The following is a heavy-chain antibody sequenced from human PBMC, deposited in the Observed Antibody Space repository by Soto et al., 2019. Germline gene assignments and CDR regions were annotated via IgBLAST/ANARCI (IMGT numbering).Heavy chain of an antibody. D-gene: IGHD3-16*01. CDR3: ARLGLPARYYYYGMDV. J-gene: IGHJ6*02. V-gene: IGHV6-1*01. Sequence: PSPTLSLTCAISGDSVSSNSAAWNWIRQSPSRGLEWLGRTYYRSKWYNDYAVSVKSRVTINPDTSKNQFSLQLNSVTPEDTAVYYCARLGLPARYYYYGMDVSDQAPTLTV. CDR2: TYYRSKWYN. CDR1: GDSVSSNSAA.